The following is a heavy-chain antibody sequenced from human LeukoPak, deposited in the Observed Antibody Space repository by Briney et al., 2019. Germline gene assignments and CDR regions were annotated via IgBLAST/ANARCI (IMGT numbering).Heavy chain of an antibody. J-gene: IGHJ4*02. Sequence: GGSLRLSCAASGFTVRSNYMSWVRQAPGKELEWLSVIYTDGRTYNVDYVKGRFTISRDDFKNTMYLQMNNLRVDDTAVYYCATGYGVALFDYWGQGTLVTVSS. CDR3: ATGYGVALFDY. CDR2: IYTDGRT. D-gene: IGHD4/OR15-4a*01. CDR1: GFTVRSNY. V-gene: IGHV3-66*01.